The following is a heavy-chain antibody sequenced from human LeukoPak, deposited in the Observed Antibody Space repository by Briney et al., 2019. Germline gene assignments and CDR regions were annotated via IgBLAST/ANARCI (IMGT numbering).Heavy chain of an antibody. Sequence: PSETLSLTCTVSGGSISSSSYYWGWIRQPPGKGLEWIGSIYYSGSTYYNPSLKSRVTISVDTSKNQFSLKLSSVTAADTAVYYCARVAPGYCSSTSCYASGRNWFDPWGQGTLVTVSS. J-gene: IGHJ5*02. V-gene: IGHV4-39*07. CDR3: ARVAPGYCSSTSCYASGRNWFDP. CDR2: IYYSGST. CDR1: GGSISSSSYY. D-gene: IGHD2-2*01.